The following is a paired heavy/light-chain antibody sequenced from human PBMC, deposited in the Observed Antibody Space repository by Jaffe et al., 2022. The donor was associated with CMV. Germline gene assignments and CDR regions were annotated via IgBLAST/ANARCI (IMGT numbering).Light chain of an antibody. CDR3: QQYHNFWT. V-gene: IGKV1-5*03. CDR1: QSISDY. CDR2: KAS. Sequence: DIQMTQSPPTLSASVGDRVTITCRASQSISDYLAWYQQKPGKAPNLLIYKASNLPSGVPSRFSGSGSGTEFTLTISSLQPDDFATYYCQQYHNFWTFGQGTKVEIK. J-gene: IGKJ1*01.
Heavy chain of an antibody. Sequence: EVQLVETGGGLIQPGGSLRLSCAASGFTVTDNYLSWVRQAPGRGLEWVSIIYSGTTTHYADSVKGRFTISRDSSRNTLYLQMNNLRAEDTAVYYCARASYSSGCCTFDSWGQGTLVTVSS. CDR1: GFTVTDNY. CDR3: ARASYSSGCCTFDS. CDR2: IYSGTTT. D-gene: IGHD6-19*01. J-gene: IGHJ4*02. V-gene: IGHV3-53*02.